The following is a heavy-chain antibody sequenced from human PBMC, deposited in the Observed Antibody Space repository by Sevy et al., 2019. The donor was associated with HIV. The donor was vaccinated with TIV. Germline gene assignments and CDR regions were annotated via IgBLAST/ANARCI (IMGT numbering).Heavy chain of an antibody. V-gene: IGHV3-15*01. CDR3: TTTYYYDSRGYYGIDY. J-gene: IGHJ4*02. D-gene: IGHD3-22*01. Sequence: GGSLRLSCAASGFTFTNAWMNWVRQTPGKGLEWVGRIKRKTDGETTDYAAPVKGRFTIPRKDSKNTLYLQMNSLKTEDTAVYYCTTTYYYDSRGYYGIDYWGQGALVTVSS. CDR2: IKRKTDGETT. CDR1: GFTFTNAW.